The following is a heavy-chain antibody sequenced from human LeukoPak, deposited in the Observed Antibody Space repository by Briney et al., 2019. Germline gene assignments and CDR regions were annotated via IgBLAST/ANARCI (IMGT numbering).Heavy chain of an antibody. J-gene: IGHJ6*02. CDR2: IYSGGST. D-gene: IGHD1-1*01. Sequence: PGGSLRLSCAASGFTVSSNYMSWVRQAPGKGLEWVSVIYSGGSTYYADSVKGRFTISRDNSKNTLYLQMNCLRAEDTAVYYCASSVHHYYYYGMDVWGQGTTVTVSS. CDR3: ASSVHHYYYYGMDV. V-gene: IGHV3-66*01. CDR1: GFTVSSNY.